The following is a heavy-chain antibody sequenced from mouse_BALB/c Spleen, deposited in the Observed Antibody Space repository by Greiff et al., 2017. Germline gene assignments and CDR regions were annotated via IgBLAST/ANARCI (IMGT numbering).Heavy chain of an antibody. V-gene: IGHV7-3*02. CDR3: ARDDGPNYYAMDY. CDR1: GFTFTAYY. J-gene: IGHJ4*01. Sequence: EVKLVESGGGLVQPGGSLRLSCATSGFTFTAYYMSWVRQPPGKALEWLGFIRNKANGYTTEYSASVKGRFTISRDNSQSILYLQMNTLRAEDSATYYCARDDGPNYYAMDYWGQGTSVTVSS. D-gene: IGHD1-2*01. CDR2: IRNKANGYTT.